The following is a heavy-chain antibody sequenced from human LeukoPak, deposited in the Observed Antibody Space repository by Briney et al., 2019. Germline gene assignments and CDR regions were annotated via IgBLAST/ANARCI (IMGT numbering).Heavy chain of an antibody. J-gene: IGHJ5*02. CDR1: GGSISSGDYY. CDR3: ARDTWGSTSWFDP. D-gene: IGHD2-2*01. Sequence: SETLSLTCTVSGGSISSGDYYWSWIRQPPGKGLEWIGYIYYSGSTYYNPSLKSRVTISVDTSKNQSSLKLSSVTAADTAVYYCARDTWGSTSWFDPWGQGILVTVSS. CDR2: IYYSGST. V-gene: IGHV4-30-4*08.